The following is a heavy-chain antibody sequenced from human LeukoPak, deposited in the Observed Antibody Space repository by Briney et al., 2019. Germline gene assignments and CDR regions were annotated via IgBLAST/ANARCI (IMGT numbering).Heavy chain of an antibody. CDR2: MNPNSGNT. CDR3: ARVVTAHKGLDAFDI. V-gene: IGHV1-8*01. D-gene: IGHD2-21*02. J-gene: IGHJ3*02. CDR1: GYTFTSYD. Sequence: GESLKISCKGSGYTFTSYDINWVRQPTGQGLEWMGWMNPNSGNTGYAQKFQGRVTMTRNTSISTAYMELSSLRPEDTAVYYCARVVTAHKGLDAFDIWGQGTMVTVSS.